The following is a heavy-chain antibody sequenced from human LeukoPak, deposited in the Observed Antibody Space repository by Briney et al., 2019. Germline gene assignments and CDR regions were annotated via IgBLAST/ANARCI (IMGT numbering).Heavy chain of an antibody. CDR2: IHAGNDNT. CDR1: GYTFTSYA. D-gene: IGHD2-15*01. V-gene: IGHV1-3*01. J-gene: IGHJ4*02. Sequence: ASVKVSCKASGYTFTSYAMHWVRQAPGLRLEWMGWIHAGNDNTKYSQSFQDRVTITRDTSANIAYMELTSLRSEDTAVYYCARDDCTGGSCPYNYWGQGTQVTVSS. CDR3: ARDDCTGGSCPYNY.